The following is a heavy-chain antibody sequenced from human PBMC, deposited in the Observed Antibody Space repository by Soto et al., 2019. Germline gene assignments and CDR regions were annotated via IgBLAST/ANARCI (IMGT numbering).Heavy chain of an antibody. CDR2: ISGSGGST. D-gene: IGHD3-3*01. Sequence: GGSLRLSCAASGFTFSSYAMSWVRQAPGKGLEWVSAISGSGGSTYYADSVKGRFTISRDNSKNTLYLQMNSLRAEDTAVYYCARGRGNFFGVVIQRNWFDPWGQGTLVTVSS. J-gene: IGHJ5*02. V-gene: IGHV3-23*01. CDR1: GFTFSSYA. CDR3: ARGRGNFFGVVIQRNWFDP.